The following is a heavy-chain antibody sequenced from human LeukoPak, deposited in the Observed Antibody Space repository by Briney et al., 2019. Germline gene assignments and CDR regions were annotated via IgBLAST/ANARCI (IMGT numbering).Heavy chain of an antibody. CDR1: GFSLSTYA. CDR2: VNGNGGST. D-gene: IGHD3-16*02. CDR3: AKSLYGGCDY. Sequence: GGSLRLFCAASGFSLSTYAMSWVRQAPGKGLEWVSGVNGNGGSTSYADSVKGRLTIFGDNSKNTVYLQMNSLRVEDTAVYYCAKSLYGGCDYWGQGTVVTVSS. V-gene: IGHV3-23*01. J-gene: IGHJ4*02.